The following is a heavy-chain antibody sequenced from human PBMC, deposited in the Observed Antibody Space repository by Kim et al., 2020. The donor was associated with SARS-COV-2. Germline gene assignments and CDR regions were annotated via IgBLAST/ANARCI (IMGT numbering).Heavy chain of an antibody. CDR3: ARHLGGTTFDY. Sequence: GGSLRLSCAASGFTFSSYWMTWARQAPGKGLEWVANIKQDGSETYYVDSVKGRFTISRDNANNLLYLQVNSLRAGDTAVYYCARHLGGTTFDYWGQGTL. V-gene: IGHV3-7*05. CDR1: GFTFSSYW. D-gene: IGHD2-15*01. J-gene: IGHJ4*02. CDR2: IKQDGSET.